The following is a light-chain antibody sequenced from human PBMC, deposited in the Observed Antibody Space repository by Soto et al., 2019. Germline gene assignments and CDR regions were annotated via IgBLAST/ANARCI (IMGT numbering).Light chain of an antibody. J-gene: IGKJ3*01. CDR2: AAS. CDR1: RSIDNY. CDR3: QQSFSTPFFT. Sequence: DVQMTQSPSSLSASVGDRVTITCRASRSIDNYLNWYQQKPGEAPQLLIYAASSLHSGVPSRFSGSGSGTEFTLTILSLQPEDFATYYWQQSFSTPFFTFGPGTKVDIK. V-gene: IGKV1-39*01.